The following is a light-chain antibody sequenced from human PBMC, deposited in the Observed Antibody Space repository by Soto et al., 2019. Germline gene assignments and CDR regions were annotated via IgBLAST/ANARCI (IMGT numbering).Light chain of an antibody. J-gene: IGKJ1*01. CDR2: LGS. CDR3: MQALQTPLT. Sequence: DIVMTQSPLSLSVTPGEAASISCRSSQSLLHSDGYNYLDWYLQKPGQSPQVLIYLGSNRASGVPDRVSGSGSGTDFTLKISRVEAEDVGVYFCMQALQTPLTFGQGTKVEIK. CDR1: QSLLHSDGYNY. V-gene: IGKV2-28*01.